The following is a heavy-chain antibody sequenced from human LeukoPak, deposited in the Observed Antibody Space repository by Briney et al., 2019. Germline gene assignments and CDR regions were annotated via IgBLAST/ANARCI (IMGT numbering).Heavy chain of an antibody. D-gene: IGHD2-15*01. CDR1: GFTFSSYS. Sequence: GGSLRLSCAASGFTFSSYSMNWVRQAPGKGLEWVSSISSSSYIYYADSVKGRFTISKDTSKNTLYLQMNSLRAEDTAVYYCAKQLYSGGHEIFDFWGQGTLVTVSS. J-gene: IGHJ4*02. V-gene: IGHV3-21*04. CDR3: AKQLYSGGHEIFDF. CDR2: ISSSSYI.